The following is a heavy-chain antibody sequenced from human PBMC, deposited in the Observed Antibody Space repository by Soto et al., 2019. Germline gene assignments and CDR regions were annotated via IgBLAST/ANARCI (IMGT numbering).Heavy chain of an antibody. V-gene: IGHV3-30-3*01. J-gene: IGHJ5*02. CDR1: RFTFSNYA. Sequence: PGGSLRLSCAASRFTFSNYAMHWVRQAPGKGLEWVAVISYDGSNKFYADSVKGRFTISRDNSKNTLYLQMNNLRAEDTAVYYCARGFLKTILAWAAANWFDPWGQGTLVTVSS. CDR3: ARGFLKTILAWAAANWFDP. D-gene: IGHD2-15*01. CDR2: ISYDGSNK.